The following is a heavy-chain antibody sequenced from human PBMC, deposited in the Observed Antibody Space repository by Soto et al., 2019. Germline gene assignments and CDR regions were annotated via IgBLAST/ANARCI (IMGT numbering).Heavy chain of an antibody. D-gene: IGHD3-10*01. Sequence: PGGSLRLSCAASGFTFSSYSMNWVRQAPGKGLEWVSSISSSSSYIYYADSVKGRFTISRDNAKNSLYLQMNSLRAEDTAVYYCARDPRGPNYYGMDVWGQGTTVTVSS. J-gene: IGHJ6*02. CDR3: ARDPRGPNYYGMDV. CDR1: GFTFSSYS. CDR2: ISSSSSYI. V-gene: IGHV3-21*01.